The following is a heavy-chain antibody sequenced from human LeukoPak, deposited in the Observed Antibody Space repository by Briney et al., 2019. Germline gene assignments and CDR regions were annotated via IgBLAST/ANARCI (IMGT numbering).Heavy chain of an antibody. V-gene: IGHV4-34*01. Sequence: SETLSLTCAVYGGSFSDYFWGWIRQPPGKGLEWIGQINHSGRTYYNPSLQSRVTISVDTSKNQFSLNLSSVTAAHTAVYYCARDVVVVPAAIHYGMDVWGQGTTVTVSS. CDR2: INHSGRT. CDR3: ARDVVVVPAAIHYGMDV. D-gene: IGHD2-2*01. J-gene: IGHJ6*02. CDR1: GGSFSDYF.